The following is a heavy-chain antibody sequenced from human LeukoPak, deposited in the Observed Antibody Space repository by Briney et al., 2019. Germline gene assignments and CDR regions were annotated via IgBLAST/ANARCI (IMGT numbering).Heavy chain of an antibody. CDR3: ARLAYYDFWSGYYRSDNWFDP. CDR2: IHTSGST. J-gene: IGHJ5*02. D-gene: IGHD3-3*01. Sequence: SETLSLTCTVSGGSISTYYWSWIRQPAGKGLEWIGRIHTSGSTDYNPSLKSRVTMSVDTSKKQFSLRLSSVTAADTAMYYCARLAYYDFWSGYYRSDNWFDPWGQGTLVTVSS. CDR1: GGSISTYY. V-gene: IGHV4-4*07.